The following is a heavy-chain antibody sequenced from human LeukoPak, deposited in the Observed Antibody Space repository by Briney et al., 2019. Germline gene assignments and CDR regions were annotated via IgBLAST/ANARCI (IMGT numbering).Heavy chain of an antibody. Sequence: SETLSLTCAVYGGSFSGYYWSWIRQPPGKGLEWIGEVNHSGSTNYNPSLRSRVTISVDTSKNQFSLKLSSVTAADTAVYYCARANVVPPAEYYFDYWGQGTLVTVSS. D-gene: IGHD2-2*01. J-gene: IGHJ4*02. CDR2: VNHSGST. CDR1: GGSFSGYY. V-gene: IGHV4-34*01. CDR3: ARANVVPPAEYYFDY.